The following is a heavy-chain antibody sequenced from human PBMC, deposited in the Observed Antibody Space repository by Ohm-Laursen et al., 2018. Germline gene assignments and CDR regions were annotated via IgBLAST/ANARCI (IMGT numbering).Heavy chain of an antibody. V-gene: IGHV4-34*01. Sequence: SETLSLTCAVYGGSFSGYYWSWIRQPPGKGLEWVGEINHSGSTNYNPSLKSRVTISVDTSKNQFSLKLSSVTAADTAVYYCARGLLRGAARLFQLWGQGTLVTVSS. J-gene: IGHJ1*01. D-gene: IGHD6-6*01. CDR1: GGSFSGYY. CDR2: INHSGST. CDR3: ARGLLRGAARLFQL.